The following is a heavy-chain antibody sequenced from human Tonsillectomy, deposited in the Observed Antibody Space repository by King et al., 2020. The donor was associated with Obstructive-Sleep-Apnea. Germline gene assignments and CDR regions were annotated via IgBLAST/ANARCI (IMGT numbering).Heavy chain of an antibody. CDR2: IYDSGSA. CDR1: GGSISSYY. Sequence: VQLQESGPGLLKPSETLSLTCTVSGGSISSYYWNWIRQPPGKGLEWLGNIYDSGSANYNSSLNSRVAMSVDTSKNQFSLKLTSVTAADTAVYYCARRARYTSVRGVTPHLNYFDFWGQGTLVTVSS. J-gene: IGHJ4*02. V-gene: IGHV4-59*01. D-gene: IGHD3-10*01. CDR3: ARRARYTSVRGVTPHLNYFDF.